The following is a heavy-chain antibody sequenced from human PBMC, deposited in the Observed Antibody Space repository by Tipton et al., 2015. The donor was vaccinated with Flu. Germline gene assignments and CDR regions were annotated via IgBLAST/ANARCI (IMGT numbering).Heavy chain of an antibody. CDR1: GFIFSTFS. J-gene: IGHJ4*02. CDR2: ISTSSYYV. CDR3: ARGIGFGELLDY. Sequence: SLRLSCAASGFIFSTFSMNWARQAPGKGLEWVSSISTSSYYVNYADSVKGRFTISRDSAKNSLYLQMNDLRAEDTAVYYCARGIGFGELLDYWGQGTLVTVSS. D-gene: IGHD3-10*01. V-gene: IGHV3-21*01.